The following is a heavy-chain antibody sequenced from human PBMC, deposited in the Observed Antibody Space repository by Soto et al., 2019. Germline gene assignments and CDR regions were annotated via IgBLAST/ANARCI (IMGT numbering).Heavy chain of an antibody. CDR2: IWYDGSNK. CDR1: GFTFSSYG. V-gene: IGHV3-33*01. CDR3: ARRSGLSSSPFDY. J-gene: IGHJ4*02. Sequence: PGGSLRLSXAASGFTFSSYGMHWVRQAPGKGLEWVAVIWYDGSNKYYADSVKGRFTISRDNSKNTLYLQMNSLRAEDTAVYYCARRSGLSSSPFDYWGQGTLVTVSS. D-gene: IGHD6-6*01.